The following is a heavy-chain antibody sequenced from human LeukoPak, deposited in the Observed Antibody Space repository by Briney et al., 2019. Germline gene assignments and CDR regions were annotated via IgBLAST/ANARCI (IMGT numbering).Heavy chain of an antibody. J-gene: IGHJ4*02. Sequence: PSETLSLTCTVSGGSISRGSYHWAWIRQPPWKGLEWLGKIYYTGGTSYNPSLKSRVTISIDTPKNHFSLKLSYVIAGDTAVYYCARHDNSGLDLWGQGTLVSVSS. D-gene: IGHD3-22*01. CDR2: IYYTGGT. CDR1: GGSISRGSYH. CDR3: ARHDNSGLDL. V-gene: IGHV4-39*01.